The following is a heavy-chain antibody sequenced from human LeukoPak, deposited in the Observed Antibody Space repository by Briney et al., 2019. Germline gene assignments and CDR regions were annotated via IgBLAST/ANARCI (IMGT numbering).Heavy chain of an antibody. V-gene: IGHV1-2*02. D-gene: IGHD3-3*01. CDR1: GYTFTGYY. CDR3: ARIEGRFLEWLFPITDYYYYYMDV. Sequence: GASVKVSCKASGYTFTGYYMHWVRQAPGQGLEWMGWINPNSGGTNYAQKFQGRVTMTRDTSISTAYMELSRLRSDDTAVYYCARIEGRFLEWLFPITDYYYYYMDVWGKGTTVTVSS. J-gene: IGHJ6*03. CDR2: INPNSGGT.